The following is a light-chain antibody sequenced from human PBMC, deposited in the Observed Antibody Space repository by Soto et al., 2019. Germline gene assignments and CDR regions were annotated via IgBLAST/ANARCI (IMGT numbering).Light chain of an antibody. CDR3: QQYNRT. V-gene: IGKV1-5*01. CDR1: QSISSW. CDR2: DAS. J-gene: IGKJ1*01. Sequence: DIRMTQSPSTLSASVGDRVTITCRASQSISSWLAWYQQKPGKAPKLLIYDASNLESGVPSRFSGSGSGTEFTLTISSLQPDDFATNYCQQYNRTFGQGTKVEIK.